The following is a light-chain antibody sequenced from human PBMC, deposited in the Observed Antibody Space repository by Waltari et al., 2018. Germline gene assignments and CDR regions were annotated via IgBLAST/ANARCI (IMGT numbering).Light chain of an antibody. Sequence: EIVLTQSPGTLSLSPGERATLSCRASQSINSNYLAWYQQKPGQAPRLLIYGASSRATGIPDRVSGSGSGTDFTLTISRLEPEDFVVYYCQQYGTSPYTFGQGTKLEIK. CDR1: QSINSNY. J-gene: IGKJ2*01. CDR2: GAS. V-gene: IGKV3-20*01. CDR3: QQYGTSPYT.